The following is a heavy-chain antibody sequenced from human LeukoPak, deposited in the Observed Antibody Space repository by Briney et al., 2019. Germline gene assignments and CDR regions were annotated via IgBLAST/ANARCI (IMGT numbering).Heavy chain of an antibody. Sequence: PSGTLSLTCTVSGGSISSSSYYWGWIRQPPGKGLEWIGSIYYSGSTYYNPSLKSRVTISVDTSKNQFSLKLSSVTAADTAVYYCAGDDYSAFGYYYMDVWGKGTTVTVSS. J-gene: IGHJ6*03. V-gene: IGHV4-39*07. D-gene: IGHD4-11*01. CDR3: AGDDYSAFGYYYMDV. CDR1: GGSISSSSYY. CDR2: IYYSGST.